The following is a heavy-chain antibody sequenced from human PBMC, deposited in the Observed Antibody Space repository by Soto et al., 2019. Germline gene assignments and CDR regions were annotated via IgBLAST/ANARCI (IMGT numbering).Heavy chain of an antibody. CDR2: IYRSGST. J-gene: IGHJ4*02. V-gene: IGHV4-4*03. Sequence: PETLSLTCAVSGSSLTTTHWWSWVRQSPGKGLEWIGEIYRSGSTKYNPSLKSRVSMSLDKSKNEFSLNLKSVTAADTAVYYCARTVRSYSWSYFDDWGQGTLVTVSS. D-gene: IGHD4-4*01. CDR1: GSSLTTTHW. CDR3: ARTVRSYSWSYFDD.